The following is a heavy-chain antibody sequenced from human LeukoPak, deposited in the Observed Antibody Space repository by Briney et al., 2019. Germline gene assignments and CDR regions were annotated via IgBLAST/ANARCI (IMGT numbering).Heavy chain of an antibody. D-gene: IGHD6-13*01. CDR2: ISGSGGAR. V-gene: IGHV3-11*01. J-gene: IGHJ4*02. CDR3: ARIGTTIAAGTADY. Sequence: GGSLRLSYAASGFNFRDYYMGWIRQAPGERLEWISYISGSGGARPYADSVKGRFIVSRDNAIDSLYLQMDNLGVEDTAVYYCARIGTTIAAGTADYWGQGTQVTVSS. CDR1: GFNFRDYY.